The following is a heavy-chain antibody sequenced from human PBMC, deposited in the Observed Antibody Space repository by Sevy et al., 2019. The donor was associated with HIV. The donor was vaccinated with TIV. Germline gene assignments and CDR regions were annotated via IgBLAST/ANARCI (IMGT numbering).Heavy chain of an antibody. J-gene: IGHJ4*02. CDR2: FDPEDGEI. V-gene: IGHV1-24*01. CDR3: ATTKDYYDSSASPFDY. D-gene: IGHD3-22*01. CDR1: GYTLTQLS. Sequence: ASVKVSCKVCGYTLTQLSMHWVRQAPGKGLEWMGSFDPEDGEILYAQKFQGRVTMTEDTSTDTAYMELSSLRSEDTAVYYCATTKDYYDSSASPFDYWGQGTLVTVSS.